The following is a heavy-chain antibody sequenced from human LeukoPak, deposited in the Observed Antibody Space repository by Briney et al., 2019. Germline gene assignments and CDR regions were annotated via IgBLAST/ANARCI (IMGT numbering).Heavy chain of an antibody. Sequence: GGSLRLSCAASGFTFSSYAMHWVRQAPGKGLEWVAVISYDGSNKYYADSVKGRFTISRDNSKNTLYLQMNSLRAEDTAVYYCARGADFLYYFDYWGQGTLVTVFS. D-gene: IGHD3-3*01. V-gene: IGHV3-30-3*01. J-gene: IGHJ4*02. CDR1: GFTFSSYA. CDR3: ARGADFLYYFDY. CDR2: ISYDGSNK.